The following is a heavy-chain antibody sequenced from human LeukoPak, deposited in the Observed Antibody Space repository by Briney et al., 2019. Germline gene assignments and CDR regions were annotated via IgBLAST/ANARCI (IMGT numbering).Heavy chain of an antibody. J-gene: IGHJ4*02. CDR2: INPSDGST. D-gene: IGHD6-13*01. CDR1: GYTFTNYK. Sequence: GASVKVSCKASGYTFTNYKLHWVRQAPGQGLEWLAIINPSDGSTRYEQKFQGRVTMTRDTSTSTVYMDLSSLRSEDTAVYYCAKDSSRWSFGCWGQGTLVTVSS. CDR3: AKDSSRWSFGC. V-gene: IGHV1-46*01.